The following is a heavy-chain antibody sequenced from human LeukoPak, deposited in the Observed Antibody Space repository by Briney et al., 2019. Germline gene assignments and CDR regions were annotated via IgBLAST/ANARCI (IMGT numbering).Heavy chain of an antibody. J-gene: IGHJ4*02. CDR1: GYTFSSYG. CDR3: ARRQGTTLNFDY. CDR2: INAYNDNT. Sequence: ASVKVSCKASGYTFSSYGFSWVRQAPGQGLEWMGWINAYNDNTNYAQNLQGRVTMTTDTSTSTAYMELRSLRSDDTAVYYCARRQGTTLNFDYWGQGTLVTVSS. D-gene: IGHD1-1*01. V-gene: IGHV1-18*01.